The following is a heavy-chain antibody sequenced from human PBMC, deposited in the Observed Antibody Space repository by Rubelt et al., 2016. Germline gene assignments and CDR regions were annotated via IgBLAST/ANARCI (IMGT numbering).Heavy chain of an antibody. CDR2: ITNSGGST. V-gene: IGHV3-23*04. Sequence: EGQLVESGGGFVQPGGSLRLSCAASGFTFSTSAMAWVRQAPGKGLEWVSSITNSGGSTYYADSVKGRFTISRDNSKNTLYLQMNSLRAEDTAIYYCADKPVAFDIWGQGTMVTVSS. CDR1: GFTFSTSA. CDR3: ADKPVAFDI. J-gene: IGHJ3*02.